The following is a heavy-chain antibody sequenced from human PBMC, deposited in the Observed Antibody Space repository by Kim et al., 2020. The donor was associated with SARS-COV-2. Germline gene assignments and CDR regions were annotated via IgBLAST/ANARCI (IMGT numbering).Heavy chain of an antibody. J-gene: IGHJ1*01. CDR3: EHRLAGISREYFQH. Sequence: SGPTLVNPTQTLTLTCTFSGFSLSTSGVGVGWIRQPPGKALEWLALIYWDDDKRYSPSLTSRLTITKDTSKNQVVLTMTNMDPVDTATYYCEHRLAGISREYFQHWGQCTLVTVSS. CDR2: IYWDDDK. D-gene: IGHD6-13*01. V-gene: IGHV2-5*02. CDR1: GFSLSTSGVG.